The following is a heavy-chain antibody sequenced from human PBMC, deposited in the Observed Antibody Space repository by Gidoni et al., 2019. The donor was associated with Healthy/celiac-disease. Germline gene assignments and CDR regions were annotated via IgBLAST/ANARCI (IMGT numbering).Heavy chain of an antibody. CDR3: ARRGSDEKGLDY. Sequence: GFTFSSYAMHWVRQAPGKGLEWVAVISYDGSNKYYADSVKGRFTISRDNSKNTLYLQMNSLRAEDTAVYYCARRGSDEKGLDYWGQGTLVTVSS. CDR1: GFTFSSYA. D-gene: IGHD3-10*01. CDR2: ISYDGSNK. V-gene: IGHV3-30-3*01. J-gene: IGHJ4*02.